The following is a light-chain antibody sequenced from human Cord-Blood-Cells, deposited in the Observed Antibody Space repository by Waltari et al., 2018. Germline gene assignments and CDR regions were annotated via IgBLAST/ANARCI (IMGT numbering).Light chain of an antibody. CDR1: SSNIGRNS. J-gene: IGLJ2*01. CDR2: SNN. CDR3: AAWDDSLNGPV. Sequence: QSVLTQPPSASGTPGQRVTISCSGSSSNIGRNSVNWYQQLPGTAPKLLIYSNNQRPSGVPDRFSGSKSGTSASLAISGLQSEDEADYYCAAWDDSLNGPVFGRGTKLTVL. V-gene: IGLV1-44*01.